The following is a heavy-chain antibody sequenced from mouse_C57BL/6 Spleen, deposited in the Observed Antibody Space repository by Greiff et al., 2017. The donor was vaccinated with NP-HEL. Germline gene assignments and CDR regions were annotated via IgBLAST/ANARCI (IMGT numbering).Heavy chain of an antibody. V-gene: IGHV1-81*01. Sequence: VQLVESGAELARPGASVKLSCKASGYTFTSYGISWVKQRTGQGLEWIGEIYPRSGNTYYNEKFKGKATLTADKSSSTAYMELRSLTSEDSAVYFCARFYYGSSPYAMDDWGKGTSVTVSS. CDR2: IYPRSGNT. J-gene: IGHJ4*01. D-gene: IGHD1-1*01. CDR3: ARFYYGSSPYAMDD. CDR1: GYTFTSYG.